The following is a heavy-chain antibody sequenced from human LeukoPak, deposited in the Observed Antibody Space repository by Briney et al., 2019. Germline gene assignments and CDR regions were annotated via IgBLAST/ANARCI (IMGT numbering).Heavy chain of an antibody. D-gene: IGHD3-10*01. Sequence: GGSLRLSCAASGFTFSSYGMHWVRQAPGKGLEWVAVISYDGSNKYYADSVKGRFTIYRDNSKNTLYLQMNSLRAEDTAVYYCANGGYYGSGILDYWGQGTLVTVSS. V-gene: IGHV3-30*18. CDR2: ISYDGSNK. J-gene: IGHJ4*02. CDR3: ANGGYYGSGILDY. CDR1: GFTFSSYG.